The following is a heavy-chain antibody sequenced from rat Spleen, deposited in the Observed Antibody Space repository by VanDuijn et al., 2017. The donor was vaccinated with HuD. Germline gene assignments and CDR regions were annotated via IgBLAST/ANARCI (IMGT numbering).Heavy chain of an antibody. J-gene: IGHJ3*01. V-gene: IGHV5S13*01. CDR2: ISYDDSTT. D-gene: IGHD1-11*01. Sequence: EVQLVESGGGLVQPGRSMKLSCAASRFTFSSYDMAWVRQAPTKGLEWVASISYDDSTTYYRDSVKGRFTISRDNAKNTQYLQMDSLRSEDTATYYCTRHGGLRNWFAYWGQGTLVTVSP. CDR3: TRHGGLRNWFAY. CDR1: RFTFSSYD.